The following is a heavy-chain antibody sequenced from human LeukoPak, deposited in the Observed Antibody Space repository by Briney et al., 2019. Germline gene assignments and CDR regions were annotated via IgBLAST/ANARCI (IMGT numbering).Heavy chain of an antibody. Sequence: GGSLRLSCAASGFTFSSYAMHWVRQAPGKGLEWVAVISYDGSNKYYADSVKGRFTISRDNSKSTLYLQMNSLRAEDTAVYYCARGGGNPHYYYGMDVWGQGTTVTVSS. D-gene: IGHD4-23*01. CDR1: GFTFSSYA. V-gene: IGHV3-30-3*01. CDR2: ISYDGSNK. J-gene: IGHJ6*02. CDR3: ARGGGNPHYYYGMDV.